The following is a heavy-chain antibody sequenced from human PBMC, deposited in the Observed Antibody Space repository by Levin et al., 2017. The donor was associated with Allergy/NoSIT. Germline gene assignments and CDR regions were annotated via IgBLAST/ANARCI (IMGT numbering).Heavy chain of an antibody. Sequence: GESLKISCAASGFTFSSYSMNWVRQAPGKGLEWVSSISSSSSYIYYADSVKGRFTISRDNAKNSLYLQMNSLRAEDTAVYYCARDRPSIAARPQAGAYYYYMDVWGKGTTVTVSS. D-gene: IGHD6-6*01. V-gene: IGHV3-21*01. J-gene: IGHJ6*03. CDR1: GFTFSSYS. CDR2: ISSSSSYI. CDR3: ARDRPSIAARPQAGAYYYYMDV.